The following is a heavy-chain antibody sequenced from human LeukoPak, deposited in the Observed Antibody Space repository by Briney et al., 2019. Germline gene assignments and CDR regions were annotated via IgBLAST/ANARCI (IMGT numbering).Heavy chain of an antibody. V-gene: IGHV4-39*01. J-gene: IGHJ4*02. CDR3: ARGSGWLDY. CDR1: GGSIISTIFY. Sequence: SETLSLTCTVSGGSIISTIFYWGWIRQSPGKRLEWIATIYYGDTTYYNPSLKSRVTISVDRSKNQFSLQLTSMTAADTAVYYCARGSGWLDYWGQGTLVTVSS. D-gene: IGHD6-19*01. CDR2: IYYGDTT.